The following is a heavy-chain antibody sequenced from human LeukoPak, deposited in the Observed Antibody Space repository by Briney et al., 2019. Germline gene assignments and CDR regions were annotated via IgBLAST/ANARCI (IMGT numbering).Heavy chain of an antibody. J-gene: IGHJ4*02. V-gene: IGHV3-7*03. D-gene: IGHD2-15*01. CDR1: GFIFSKHW. CDR2: INQDGSAN. CDR3: ARGLIF. Sequence: PGGSLRLSCAASGFIFSKHWMRWVRQAPGKGLEWVGNINQDGSANYYVDSVKGRFTISRDNAKNSLYLQMDSLRAEDTAVYYCARGLIFWGQGPLVTVSS.